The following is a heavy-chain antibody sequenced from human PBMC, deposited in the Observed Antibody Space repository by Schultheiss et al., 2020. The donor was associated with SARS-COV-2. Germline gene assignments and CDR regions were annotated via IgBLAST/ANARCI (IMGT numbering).Heavy chain of an antibody. CDR2: ISSSGSTI. CDR3: AREAAAAGRLDAFDI. CDR1: GFTFSSYV. V-gene: IGHV3-48*03. Sequence: GESLKISCAASGFTFSSYVMNWVRQAPGKGLEWVSYISSSGSTIYYADSVKGRFTISRDNAKNSLYLQMNSLRAEDTAVYYCAREAAAAGRLDAFDIWGQGTMVTVSS. D-gene: IGHD6-13*01. J-gene: IGHJ3*02.